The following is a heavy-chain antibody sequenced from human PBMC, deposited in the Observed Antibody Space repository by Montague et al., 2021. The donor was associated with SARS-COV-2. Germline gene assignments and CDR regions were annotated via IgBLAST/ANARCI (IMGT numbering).Heavy chain of an antibody. Sequence: TLPLTCTVSGGSISSGGYYWSWIRQHPEKGLEWIGYIYYSGSTYYNPSLKSRVTISVDTSKNQFSLKLSSVTAADTAVYYCARLRSSSNWYFDLWGRGTLVTVSS. CDR3: ARLRSSSNWYFDL. CDR2: IYYSGST. J-gene: IGHJ2*01. CDR1: GGSISSGGYY. V-gene: IGHV4-31*03. D-gene: IGHD6-6*01.